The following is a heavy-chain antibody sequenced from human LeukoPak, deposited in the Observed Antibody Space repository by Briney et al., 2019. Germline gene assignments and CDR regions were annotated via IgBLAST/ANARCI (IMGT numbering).Heavy chain of an antibody. V-gene: IGHV3-23*01. CDR2: ISGSGGST. CDR3: AKGVWATILTNDAFDI. Sequence: GGSLRLSCAAFGFTFSSYAMSWVRQAPGKGLEWVPAISGSGGSTYYADSVKGRFTISRDNSKNTLYLQMNSLRAEDTAVYYCAKGVWATILTNDAFDIWGQGTMVTVSS. D-gene: IGHD3-9*01. J-gene: IGHJ3*02. CDR1: GFTFSSYA.